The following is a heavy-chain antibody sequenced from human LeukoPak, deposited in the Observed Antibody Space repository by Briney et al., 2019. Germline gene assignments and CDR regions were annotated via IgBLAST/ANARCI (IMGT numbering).Heavy chain of an antibody. CDR2: INAGNGDT. CDR3: ARGGYDFWSGSDY. Sequence: ASVKVSCKASGYTFAKYAIHWVRQAPGQRLEWMGWINAGNGDTRYSQKFQGRVTMTRDTSTSTVYMELSSLRSEDTAVYYCARGGYDFWSGSDYWGQGTLVTVSS. V-gene: IGHV1-3*01. CDR1: GYTFAKYA. D-gene: IGHD3-3*01. J-gene: IGHJ4*02.